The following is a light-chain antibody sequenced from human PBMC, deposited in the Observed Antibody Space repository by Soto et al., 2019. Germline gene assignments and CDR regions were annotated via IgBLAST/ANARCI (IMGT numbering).Light chain of an antibody. J-gene: IGKJ1*01. CDR1: QSVSGNS. Sequence: ELVLTQSPGTLSLSPGERATLSGRASQSVSGNSLAWYRQNRGQAPRLIIYDVSTRATGIPDRFSGSGSGTDFTLTISRLEPEDFALFFCQHYGGSLWTFGQGTRVEIK. CDR3: QHYGGSLWT. CDR2: DVS. V-gene: IGKV3-20*01.